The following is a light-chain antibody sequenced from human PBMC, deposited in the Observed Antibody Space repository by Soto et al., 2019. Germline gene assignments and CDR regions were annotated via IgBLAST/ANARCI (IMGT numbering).Light chain of an antibody. CDR1: QSVSSSS. J-gene: IGKJ1*01. CDR2: GAS. V-gene: IGKV3-20*01. CDR3: QQYGSSPET. Sequence: DIVLTQSPGTLSLSPGERATLSCRASQSVSSSSLAWYQQKPGQAPRLLIYGASSRATGIPDCFSGSGSGTDFTLTISRLEPEDFAVYYCQQYGSSPETFGQGTKVEIK.